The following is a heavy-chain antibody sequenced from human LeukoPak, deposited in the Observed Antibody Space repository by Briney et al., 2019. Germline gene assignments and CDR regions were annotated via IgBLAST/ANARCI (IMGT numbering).Heavy chain of an antibody. V-gene: IGHV4-39*07. Sequence: SETLSLTCTVSGGSISSSSYYWGWIRQPPGKGLEWIGSIYYSGSTYYNPSLKSRVTISVDTSKNQFSLKLSSVTAADTAVYYCARVGGYYGPFDYWGQGTLVTVSS. D-gene: IGHD3-3*01. J-gene: IGHJ4*02. CDR1: GGSISSSSYY. CDR3: ARVGGYYGPFDY. CDR2: IYYSGST.